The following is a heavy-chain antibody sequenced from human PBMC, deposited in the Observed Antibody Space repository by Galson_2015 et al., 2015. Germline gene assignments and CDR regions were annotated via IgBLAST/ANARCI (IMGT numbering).Heavy chain of an antibody. CDR2: ISAYNGNT. V-gene: IGHV1-18*04. Sequence: SVKVSCKASGYSFTNYGISWVRQAPGQGLEWMGWISAYNGNTNYAQEFQGRVTMTTDTSTSTAYMELRSLRSDDTAVYYCALGGYDILTERPNWFDPWGQGTLVTVSS. CDR1: GYSFTNYG. J-gene: IGHJ5*02. D-gene: IGHD3-9*01. CDR3: ALGGYDILTERPNWFDP.